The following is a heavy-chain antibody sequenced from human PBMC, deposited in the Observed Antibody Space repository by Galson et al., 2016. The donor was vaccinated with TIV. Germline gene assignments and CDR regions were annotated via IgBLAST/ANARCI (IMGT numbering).Heavy chain of an antibody. CDR2: TYYRSRWYY. D-gene: IGHD3-10*01. CDR1: GDSVSSDSAA. J-gene: IGHJ3*02. V-gene: IGHV6-1*01. Sequence: CAISGDSVSSDSAAWNWVRQSPSRGLEWLGRTYYRSRWYYDYKVSVKSRITINPDTSKNQFSLQPNPVTPEDTAVYYCTRAAGKNGASCHATCETFDIWGQGTMVTDSS. CDR3: TRAAGKNGASCHATCETFDI.